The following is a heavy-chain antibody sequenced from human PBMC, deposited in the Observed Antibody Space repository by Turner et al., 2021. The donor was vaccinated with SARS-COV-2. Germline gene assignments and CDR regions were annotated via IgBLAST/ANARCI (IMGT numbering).Heavy chain of an antibody. CDR3: ARGDEPRKSGVV. CDR1: GGSLSGYY. CDR2: VQRYGTT. D-gene: IGHD3-3*01. Sequence: QVQLQQWGAGPLKHSETLSLTCAVNGGSLSGYYWTWIRQPPGKGLEWIGDVQRYGTTYSNPSLKSRVSRSVDTYKNLFSLKVNAVAAADTAFYSCARGDEPRKSGVVWGQGTLVTVSS. V-gene: IGHV4-34*01. J-gene: IGHJ4*02.